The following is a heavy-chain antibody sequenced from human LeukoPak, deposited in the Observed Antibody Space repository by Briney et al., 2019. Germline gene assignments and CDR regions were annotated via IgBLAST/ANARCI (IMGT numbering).Heavy chain of an antibody. CDR3: ATADKWEPLDY. D-gene: IGHD1-26*01. J-gene: IGHJ4*02. CDR1: GVSLSATS. V-gene: IGHV1-24*01. CDR2: FDPEDGES. Sequence: ASVKVSCKVSGVSLSATSIHWVRQAPGQWLEWMGGFDPEDGESIFAQRFQGRFSMTEDTSTDTAYMELRSLRLEDTAVYYCATADKWEPLDYWGQGTLVTVSS.